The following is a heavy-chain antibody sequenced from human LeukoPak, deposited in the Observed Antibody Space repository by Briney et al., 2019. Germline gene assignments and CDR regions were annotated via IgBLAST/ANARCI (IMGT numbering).Heavy chain of an antibody. CDR3: ARAIRVVVGPHDAFDI. V-gene: IGHV1-2*02. CDR1: GYTFTGYY. CDR2: INPNSGGT. J-gene: IGHJ3*02. D-gene: IGHD3-22*01. Sequence: ASVKVSCKASGYTFTGYYMHWVRQAPGQGLEWMGWINPNSGGTNYAQKFQGRVTMTRDTSISTAYMELSRLRSDDTAVYYCARAIRVVVGPHDAFDIWGQGTMVTVSS.